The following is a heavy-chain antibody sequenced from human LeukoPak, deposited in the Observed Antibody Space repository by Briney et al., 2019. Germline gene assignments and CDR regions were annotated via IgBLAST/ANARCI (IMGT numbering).Heavy chain of an antibody. V-gene: IGHV4-61*02. CDR3: ARGSGSSGSFYYYYYMDV. J-gene: IGHJ6*03. D-gene: IGHD6-19*01. CDR1: GGSISSSSYY. CDR2: ISSSGST. Sequence: SETLSLTCTVSGGSISSSSYYWSWIRQPAGKGLEWIGRISSSGSTNYNPSLKSRVTISVDASKNQFSLKLSSVTAADTAVYYCARGSGSSGSFYYYYYMDVWGKGTTVTVSS.